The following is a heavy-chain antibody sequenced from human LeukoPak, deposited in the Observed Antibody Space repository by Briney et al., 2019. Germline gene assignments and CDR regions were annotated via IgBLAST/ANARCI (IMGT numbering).Heavy chain of an antibody. CDR1: GFTLSSYA. CDR3: AKDDYYDSSGYYNI. V-gene: IGHV3-23*01. Sequence: PGGSLRLSCAASGFTLSSYAMSWVRQAPGKGLEWVSAISGSGGSTYYADSVKGRFTISRDNSKNTLYLQMNSLRAEDTAVYYCAKDDYYDSSGYYNIWGQGTMVTVSS. CDR2: ISGSGGST. J-gene: IGHJ3*02. D-gene: IGHD3-22*01.